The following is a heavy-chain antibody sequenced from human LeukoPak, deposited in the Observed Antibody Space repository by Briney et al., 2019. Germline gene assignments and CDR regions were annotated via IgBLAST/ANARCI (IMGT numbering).Heavy chain of an antibody. CDR2: INHSGST. Sequence: SETLSLTCAVYGGSFSGYYWSWIRQPPGKGLEWIGEINHSGSTNYNPSLKSRVTISVDTSKNQFSLKLSSVTAADTAVYYCARVLRWLRFDYWGQGTLVTVSS. CDR3: ARVLRWLRFDY. CDR1: GGSFSGYY. V-gene: IGHV4-34*01. D-gene: IGHD4-17*01. J-gene: IGHJ4*02.